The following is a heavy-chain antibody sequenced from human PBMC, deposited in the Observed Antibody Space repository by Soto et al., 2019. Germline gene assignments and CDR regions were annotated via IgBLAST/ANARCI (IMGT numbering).Heavy chain of an antibody. Sequence: PSETLSLTCAVYGGSFSGYYWSWIRQPPGKGLEWIGEINHSGSTNYNPSLKSRVTISVDTSKNQFSLKLSSVTAADTAVYYCASLFGRSSSYDYYGMDVWGQGTTVTV. J-gene: IGHJ6*02. CDR2: INHSGST. CDR1: GGSFSGYY. CDR3: ASLFGRSSSYDYYGMDV. V-gene: IGHV4-34*01. D-gene: IGHD6-13*01.